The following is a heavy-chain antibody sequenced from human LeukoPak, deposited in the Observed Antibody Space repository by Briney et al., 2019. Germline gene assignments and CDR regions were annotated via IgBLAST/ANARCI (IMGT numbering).Heavy chain of an antibody. CDR2: MYYSGST. Sequence: SETLSLTCTVSGGSISSYYWSWIRQPPGKGLEWIGNMYYSGSTNYNSSLKSRATMLVDTSKNQFSLKLSSVTAADTAVYYCARVRAGIAARIWWFDPWGQGTLVTVSS. CDR1: GGSISSYY. CDR3: ARVRAGIAARIWWFDP. V-gene: IGHV4-59*01. D-gene: IGHD6-6*01. J-gene: IGHJ5*02.